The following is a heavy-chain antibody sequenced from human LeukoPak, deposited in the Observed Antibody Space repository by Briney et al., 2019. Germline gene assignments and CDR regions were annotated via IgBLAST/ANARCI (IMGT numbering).Heavy chain of an antibody. CDR1: GGSISSYY. V-gene: IGHV4-59*01. D-gene: IGHD3-10*01. Sequence: SSETLSLTCTVSGGSISSYYWSWIRQPPGKGLEWIGYIYYSGSTNYNPSLKSRVTISVDTSKNQFSLKLSSVTAADTAVYYCARGSYYGSGSSDYWGQGTLVTVSS. CDR2: IYYSGST. CDR3: ARGSYYGSGSSDY. J-gene: IGHJ4*02.